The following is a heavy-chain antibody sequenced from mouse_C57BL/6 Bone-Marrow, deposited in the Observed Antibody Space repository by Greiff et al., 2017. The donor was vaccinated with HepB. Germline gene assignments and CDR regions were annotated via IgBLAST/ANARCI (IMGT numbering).Heavy chain of an antibody. D-gene: IGHD1-1*01. CDR3: ARDEGYGSSSWFAY. Sequence: EVKLMESGGGLVQSGRSLRLSCATSGFTFSDFYMEWVRQAPGKGLEWIAASRNKANDYTTEYSASVKGRFIVSRDTSQSILYLQMNALRAEDTAIYYCARDEGYGSSSWFAYWGQGTLLTVSA. V-gene: IGHV7-1*01. J-gene: IGHJ3*01. CDR2: SRNKANDYTT. CDR1: GFTFSDFY.